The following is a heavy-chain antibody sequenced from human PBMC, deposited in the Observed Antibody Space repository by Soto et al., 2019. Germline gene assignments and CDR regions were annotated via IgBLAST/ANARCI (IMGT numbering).Heavy chain of an antibody. Sequence: EVQLLESGGGLVQPGGSLRLSCAASGFTFSSYAMGWVRQAPGKGLEWVSTISGSGGSTYYADSVKGRFTISRENSKNTLYLQMNSLRAEDTAVYYCAKGPGIAVAEAEYFQHWGQGTLVTVSS. CDR1: GFTFSSYA. V-gene: IGHV3-23*01. J-gene: IGHJ1*01. D-gene: IGHD6-19*01. CDR3: AKGPGIAVAEAEYFQH. CDR2: ISGSGGST.